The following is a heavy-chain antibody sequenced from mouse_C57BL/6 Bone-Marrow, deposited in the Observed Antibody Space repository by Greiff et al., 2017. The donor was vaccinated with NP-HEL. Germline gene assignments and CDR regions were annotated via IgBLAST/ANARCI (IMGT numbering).Heavy chain of an antibody. Sequence: EVKLVESGGGLVKPGGSLKLSCAASGFTFSSYAMSWVRQTPEKRLEWVATISAGGSYTYYPDNVKGRFTFSRDNAKNNLYLQMSHLKSEDTAMYYCARAPIYYYGFFDYWGQGTTLTVSS. CDR1: GFTFSSYA. D-gene: IGHD1-1*01. J-gene: IGHJ2*01. CDR2: ISAGGSYT. CDR3: ARAPIYYYGFFDY. V-gene: IGHV5-4*03.